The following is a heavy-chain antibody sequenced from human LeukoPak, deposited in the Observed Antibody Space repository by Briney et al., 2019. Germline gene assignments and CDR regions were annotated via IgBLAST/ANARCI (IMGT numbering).Heavy chain of an antibody. J-gene: IGHJ4*02. Sequence: GGSLRPSCAASGFTFSSYAMHWVRQAPGKGLEWVAVISYDGSNKYYADSVKGRFTISRDNSKNTLYLQMNSLRAEDTAVYYCAESGYSYGYIDYWGQGTLVTVSS. CDR2: ISYDGSNK. CDR3: AESGYSYGYIDY. CDR1: GFTFSSYA. D-gene: IGHD5-18*01. V-gene: IGHV3-30-3*01.